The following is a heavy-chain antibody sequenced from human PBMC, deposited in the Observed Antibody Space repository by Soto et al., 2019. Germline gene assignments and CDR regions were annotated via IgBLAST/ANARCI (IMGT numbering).Heavy chain of an antibody. D-gene: IGHD2-2*01. CDR3: ARIYCTTTTCDSWFDP. CDR1: GYTFTTFW. CDR2: IDPRDSYV. V-gene: IGHV5-10-1*01. J-gene: IGHJ5*02. Sequence: GESLKISCTGFGYTFTTFWISWVRQMPGKGLEWMGRIDPRDSYVTYSPSFEGHVTISADKSISTAYLQWGSLKASDTAMYYCARIYCTTTTCDSWFDPWGQGTPVTVSS.